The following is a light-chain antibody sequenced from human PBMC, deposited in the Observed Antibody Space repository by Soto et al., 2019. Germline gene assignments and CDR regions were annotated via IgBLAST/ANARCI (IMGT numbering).Light chain of an antibody. Sequence: QSVLTQPASVSGSPGQSITISCTGTSSDVGGYNYVSWYQQHPGKGPKLMIYEVSNRPSGVSNRFSGSKSGNTASLTISGLHAEDEADYYCSSYTTSSTPVVFGGGTKLTVL. V-gene: IGLV2-14*01. CDR3: SSYTTSSTPVV. CDR2: EVS. J-gene: IGLJ2*01. CDR1: SSDVGGYNY.